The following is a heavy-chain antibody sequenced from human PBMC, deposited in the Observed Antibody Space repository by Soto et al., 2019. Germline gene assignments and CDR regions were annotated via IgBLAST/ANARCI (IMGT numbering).Heavy chain of an antibody. CDR1: GYTFTSYG. CDR2: ISAYNGNT. V-gene: IGHV1-18*01. D-gene: IGHD2-15*01. Sequence: ASVKVSCKASGYTFTSYGISWVRQAPGQGLEWMGWISAYNGNTNYAQKLQGGVTMTADTSTSTAYMELRSLRSDDTAVYYCARAFYCSGGSCSHGGWFDPWGQGTLVTVSS. J-gene: IGHJ5*02. CDR3: ARAFYCSGGSCSHGGWFDP.